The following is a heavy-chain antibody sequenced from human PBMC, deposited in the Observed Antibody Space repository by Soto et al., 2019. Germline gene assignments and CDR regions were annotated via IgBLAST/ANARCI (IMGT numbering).Heavy chain of an antibody. Sequence: QVQLVQSGAEVKKPGSSVKVSCTVSGGTLRSFAISWVRQAPGQGLEGMVCIIPIVRITNYAQKFQGRVTITADESTSTSYMEQSSLRSEDTAVFCCARPAEGGYNSNFHYYYAMDVGVQGTKVTVTS. CDR3: ARPAEGGYNSNFHYYYAMDV. J-gene: IGHJ6*02. CDR1: GGTLRSFA. CDR2: IIPIVRIT. V-gene: IGHV1-69*01. D-gene: IGHD1-7*01.